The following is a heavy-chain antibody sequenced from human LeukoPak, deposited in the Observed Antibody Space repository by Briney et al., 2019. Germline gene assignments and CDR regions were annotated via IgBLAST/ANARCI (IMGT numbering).Heavy chain of an antibody. Sequence: ASVKVSCKPSAYSFTSFDIKWVRQATGQGLEWMGWMNPNSGNTGYAQKCQGRATMTSITSISTAYMELSSDRSEVTAGACTPRAGNPNIAAPPWGQGTLVTVSS. CDR1: AYSFTSFD. CDR2: MNPNSGNT. CDR3: PRAGNPNIAAPP. D-gene: IGHD6-6*01. J-gene: IGHJ5*02. V-gene: IGHV1-8*01.